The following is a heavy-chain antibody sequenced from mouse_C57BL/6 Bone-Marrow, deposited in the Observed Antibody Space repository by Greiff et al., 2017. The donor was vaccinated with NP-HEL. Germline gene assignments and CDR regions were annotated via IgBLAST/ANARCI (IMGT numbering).Heavy chain of an antibody. D-gene: IGHD1-1*01. J-gene: IGHJ2*01. CDR3: ASELLRDYFDY. CDR1: GYTFTDYY. V-gene: IGHV1-26*01. CDR2: INPNNGGT. Sequence: EVQLQQSGPELVKPGASVKISCKASGYTFTDYYMNWVKQSHGKSLEWIGDINPNNGGTSYNQKFKGKATLTVDKSSSTAYMELRSLTSEDSAVYYCASELLRDYFDYWGQGTTLTVSS.